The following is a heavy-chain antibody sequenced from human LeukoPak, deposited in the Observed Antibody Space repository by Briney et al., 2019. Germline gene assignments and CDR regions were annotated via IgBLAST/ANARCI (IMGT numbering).Heavy chain of an antibody. J-gene: IGHJ3*02. D-gene: IGHD6-19*01. CDR3: ARDTITVAGSLNAFDI. CDR2: IYPGDSDT. V-gene: IGHV5-51*01. CDR1: GYSFSNYW. Sequence: GESLKISCKGSGYSFSNYWIAWVRQMPGKGLEWMGIIYPGDSDTRYSPSFQGQVTISAEKSISTAYLQWSSLKASDTAMYYCARDTITVAGSLNAFDIWGQGTMVTVSS.